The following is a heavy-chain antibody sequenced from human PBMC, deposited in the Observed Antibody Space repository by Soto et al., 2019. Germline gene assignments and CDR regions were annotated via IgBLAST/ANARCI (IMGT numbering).Heavy chain of an antibody. CDR1: GFTFSTYT. Sequence: EVQLVELGGGLVKPGGSLRLSCAASGFTFSTYTMNWVRQAPGKGLEWVSSISRSSSYIYYADSVKGRFTISRDNAKNSLDLQMNSLRAEDTAVYYCARDSGYCSGGSCYAGYFQHWGQGTLVTVSS. J-gene: IGHJ1*01. CDR3: ARDSGYCSGGSCYAGYFQH. D-gene: IGHD2-15*01. V-gene: IGHV3-21*06. CDR2: ISRSSSYI.